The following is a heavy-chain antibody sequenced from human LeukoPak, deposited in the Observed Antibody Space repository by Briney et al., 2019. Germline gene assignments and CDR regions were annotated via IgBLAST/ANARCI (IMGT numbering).Heavy chain of an antibody. Sequence: SGTLSLTCAASGGSISSSNWWSWVRQPPGKGLEWIGEIYHSGSTNYNPSLKSRVTISVDKSKNQFSLKLSSVTAADTAVYYCARDNPDQYYYYGMDVWGKGTTVTVSS. V-gene: IGHV4-4*02. CDR3: ARDNPDQYYYYGMDV. D-gene: IGHD1-14*01. CDR2: IYHSGST. J-gene: IGHJ6*04. CDR1: GGSISSSNW.